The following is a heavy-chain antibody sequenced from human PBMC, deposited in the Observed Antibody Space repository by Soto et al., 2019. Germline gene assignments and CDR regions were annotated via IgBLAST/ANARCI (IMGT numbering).Heavy chain of an antibody. CDR1: GGSISSGGYY. V-gene: IGHV4-31*03. CDR2: IYYSGST. Sequence: SETLSLTCTVSGGSISSGGYYWSWIRQHPGKGLEWIGYIYYSGSTYYNPSLKSRVTISVDTSKNQFSLKLSSVTAADTAVYYCAREYYYDSSGFFDYWGQGTLVTASS. CDR3: AREYYYDSSGFFDY. D-gene: IGHD3-22*01. J-gene: IGHJ4*02.